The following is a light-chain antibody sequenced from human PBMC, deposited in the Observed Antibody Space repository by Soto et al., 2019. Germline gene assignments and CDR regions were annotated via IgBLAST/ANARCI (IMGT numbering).Light chain of an antibody. Sequence: DIDMTQSPSSVSASGEDRVTITCRASQGISNLLAWYQQRPGKLPKLLIYAASTLQPGVPSRFSGSGSGTDFTLTISSLQPEDVATYYCQKFSSAPFTFGGGTKVDNK. CDR2: AAS. CDR1: QGISNL. CDR3: QKFSSAPFT. J-gene: IGKJ4*01. V-gene: IGKV1-27*01.